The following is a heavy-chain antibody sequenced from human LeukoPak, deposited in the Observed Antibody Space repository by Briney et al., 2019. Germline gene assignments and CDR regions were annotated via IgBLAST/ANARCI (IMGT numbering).Heavy chain of an antibody. D-gene: IGHD3-3*01. CDR3: ARGKRGYYDFWSGYYRGQNWFDP. Sequence: SETLSLTCAVYGGSFSGYYWSWIRQPPGKGLEGIGEINHSGSTNYNPSLRSRVTISVDTSKNQFSLKLSSVPAADTAVYYCARGKRGYYDFWSGYYRGQNWFDPWGQGTLVTVSS. V-gene: IGHV4-34*01. J-gene: IGHJ5*02. CDR2: INHSGST. CDR1: GGSFSGYY.